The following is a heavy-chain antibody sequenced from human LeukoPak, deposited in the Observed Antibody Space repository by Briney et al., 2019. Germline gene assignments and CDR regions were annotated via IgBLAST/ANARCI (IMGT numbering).Heavy chain of an antibody. J-gene: IGHJ4*02. CDR3: AKSSLGDTGAYQYYFDY. Sequence: GGSLRLSCSASGFTFSSYAMSWVRQAPGKGLEWVSAISDSGDSTYYADSVKGRFTISRDNSKNTLYLQMNSLRAVDTAVYYCAKSSLGDTGAYQYYFDYWGQGTLVTVSS. CDR2: ISDSGDST. D-gene: IGHD2-8*02. CDR1: GFTFSSYA. V-gene: IGHV3-23*01.